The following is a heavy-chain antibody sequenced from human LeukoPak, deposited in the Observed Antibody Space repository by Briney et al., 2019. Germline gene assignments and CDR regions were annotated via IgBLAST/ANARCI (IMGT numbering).Heavy chain of an antibody. V-gene: IGHV1-2*02. CDR3: ARGAVGMLGPNNPFDY. CDR2: INTNNGGT. Sequence: ASVKVSCKASGYTFTGNYLHWVRQAPGQGLEWMGWINTNNGGTSYAQTFLGRVTMTRDTSISTAYLELVSLRSDDTAVYYCARGAVGMLGPNNPFDYWGQGTLVTFSS. J-gene: IGHJ4*02. CDR1: GYTFTGNY. D-gene: IGHD1-26*01.